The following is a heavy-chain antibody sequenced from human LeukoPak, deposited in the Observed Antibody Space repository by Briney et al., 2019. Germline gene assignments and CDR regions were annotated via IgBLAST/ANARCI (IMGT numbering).Heavy chain of an antibody. D-gene: IGHD3-16*02. CDR3: ARAASYDYVWGSYRYMGYFDY. CDR1: GGTFSSYA. Sequence: GASVKVSCKASGGTFSSYAISWVRQAPGQGLEWMGRIIPILGIANYAQKFQGRVTITADKSTSTAYMELSSLRSEDTAVYYCARAASYDYVWGSYRYMGYFDYWGQGTLVTVSS. J-gene: IGHJ4*02. CDR2: IIPILGIA. V-gene: IGHV1-69*04.